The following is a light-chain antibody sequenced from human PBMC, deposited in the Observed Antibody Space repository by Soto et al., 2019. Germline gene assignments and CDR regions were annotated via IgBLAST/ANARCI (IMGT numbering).Light chain of an antibody. Sequence: QSVLTQPASVSGSPVQSITISCTGTSSDVGGYNYVSWYQHHPGKAPKLMIYDVSNRPSGVSNRFSGSKSGNTASLTISGLQPEDGADYYCSSYTTSNTRQIVFGTGTKVTVL. CDR1: SSDVGGYNY. V-gene: IGLV2-14*03. CDR3: SSYTTSNTRQIV. CDR2: DVS. J-gene: IGLJ1*01.